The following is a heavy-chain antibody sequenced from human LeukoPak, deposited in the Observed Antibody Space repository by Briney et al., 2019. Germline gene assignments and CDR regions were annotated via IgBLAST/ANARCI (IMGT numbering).Heavy chain of an antibody. J-gene: IGHJ4*02. CDR3: AGSSSWYDSFDY. V-gene: IGHV4-59*08. CDR2: IYYSGGT. D-gene: IGHD6-13*01. CDR1: GGSISSYY. Sequence: SETLSLTCTVSGGSISSYYWSWIRQPPGKGLEWIGYIYYSGGTNYNPSLKSRVTISVDTSKNQFSLKLSSVTAADTAVYYCAGSSSWYDSFDYWGQGTLVTVSS.